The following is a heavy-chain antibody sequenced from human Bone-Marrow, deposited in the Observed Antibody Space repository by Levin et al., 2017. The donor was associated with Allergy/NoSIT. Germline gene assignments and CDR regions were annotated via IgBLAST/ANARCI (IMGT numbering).Heavy chain of an antibody. CDR1: GFTFSSYA. CDR3: ARRFLEWLLPHYYYGMDV. Sequence: GGSLRLSCAASGFTFSSYAMSWVRQAPGKGLEWVSAISGSGGSTYYADSVKGRFTISRDNSKNTLYLQMNSLRAEDTAVYYCARRFLEWLLPHYYYGMDVWGQGTTVTVSS. J-gene: IGHJ6*02. CDR2: ISGSGGST. V-gene: IGHV3-23*01. D-gene: IGHD3-3*01.